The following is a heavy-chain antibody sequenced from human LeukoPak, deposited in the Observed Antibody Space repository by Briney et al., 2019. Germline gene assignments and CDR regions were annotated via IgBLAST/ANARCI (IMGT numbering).Heavy chain of an antibody. CDR2: ISSSGSTI. V-gene: IGHV3-11*04. D-gene: IGHD3-3*01. Sequence: GGSLRLSCAASGFTFSDYYMSWIRQAPGKGLEWVSYISSSGSTIYYADSVKGRFTISRDNAKNSLYLQMNSLRAEDTAVYYCASSYYDFWSGYETSENAFDIWGRGTMVTVSS. CDR1: GFTFSDYY. J-gene: IGHJ3*02. CDR3: ASSYYDFWSGYETSENAFDI.